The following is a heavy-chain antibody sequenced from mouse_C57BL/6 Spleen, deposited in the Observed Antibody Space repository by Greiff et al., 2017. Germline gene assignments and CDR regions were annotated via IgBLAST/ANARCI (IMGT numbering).Heavy chain of an antibody. CDR1: GFTFSDYG. J-gene: IGHJ3*01. V-gene: IGHV5-15*01. CDR2: ISNLAYSI. Sequence: EVKLQESGGGLVQPGGSLKLSCAASGFTFSDYGMAWVRQAPRKGPEWVAFISNLAYSIYYADTVTGRFTISRENAKNTLYLGMSSLRSEDTAMYYCASTSPCYSNYGFAYWGEGTLVTVSA. CDR3: ASTSPCYSNYGFAY. D-gene: IGHD2-5*01.